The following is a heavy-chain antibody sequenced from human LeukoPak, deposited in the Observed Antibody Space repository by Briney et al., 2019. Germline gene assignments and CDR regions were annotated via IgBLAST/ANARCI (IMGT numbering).Heavy chain of an antibody. CDR2: IWYDGSNK. CDR1: GFTFSSYG. J-gene: IGHJ6*03. V-gene: IGHV3-33*01. D-gene: IGHD2-2*02. CDR3: AREGSGDCSSTSCYSYYYYMDV. Sequence: GGSLRLSSAASGFTFSSYGMHWVRQAPGKGLEWVAVIWYDGSNKYYADSVKGRFTISRDNSKNTLYLQMNSLRAEDTAVYYCAREGSGDCSSTSCYSYYYYMDVWGKGTTVTVSS.